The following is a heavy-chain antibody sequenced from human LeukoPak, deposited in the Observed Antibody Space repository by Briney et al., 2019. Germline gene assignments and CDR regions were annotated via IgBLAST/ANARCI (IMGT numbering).Heavy chain of an antibody. V-gene: IGHV4-61*01. CDR2: IYYSGST. CDR3: ARVANSGYYWYYFDY. Sequence: PSGTLSLTCTVSGGSVSSGSYYWSWIRQPPGKGLEWIGYIYYSGSTNYNPSLNSRVTISVDTSKNQFSLKLSSVTAADTAVYYCARVANSGYYWYYFDYWGQGTLVTVSS. J-gene: IGHJ4*02. D-gene: IGHD3-22*01. CDR1: GGSVSSGSYY.